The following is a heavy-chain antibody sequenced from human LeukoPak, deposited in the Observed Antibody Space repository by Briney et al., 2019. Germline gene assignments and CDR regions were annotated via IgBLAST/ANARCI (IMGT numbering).Heavy chain of an antibody. V-gene: IGHV3-48*04. D-gene: IGHD6-19*01. CDR3: ARVAEQWSPRWYFDY. CDR2: ISSSSSTI. J-gene: IGHJ4*02. Sequence: GGSLRLSCAASGFTFSSYSMNWVRQAPGKGLEWVSYISSSSSTIYYADSVKGRFTISRDNAKNSLYLQMNSLRAEGTAVYYCARVAEQWSPRWYFDYWGQGTLVTVSS. CDR1: GFTFSSYS.